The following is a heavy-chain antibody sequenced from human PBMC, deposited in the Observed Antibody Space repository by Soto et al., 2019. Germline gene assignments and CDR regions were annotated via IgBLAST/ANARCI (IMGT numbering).Heavy chain of an antibody. J-gene: IGHJ5*02. Sequence: PVGSLRLSCAASGFTFSSYAMSWVRQAPGKGLEWVSAISGSGGSTYYADSVKGRFTISRDNSKNTLYLQMNSLRAEDTAVYYCAKDADGYSYGYGGGASWFDPWGQGTLVPVSS. CDR2: ISGSGGST. D-gene: IGHD5-18*01. CDR3: AKDADGYSYGYGGGASWFDP. CDR1: GFTFSSYA. V-gene: IGHV3-23*01.